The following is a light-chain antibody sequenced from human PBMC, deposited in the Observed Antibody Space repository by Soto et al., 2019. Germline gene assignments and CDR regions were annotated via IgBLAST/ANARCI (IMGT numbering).Light chain of an antibody. CDR1: RSVSTS. J-gene: IGKJ1*01. Sequence: DIQMTQSPSTLSAPVGDRVTITCRASRSVSTSLAWYQKKPGKAPKLLIFDASSLESGVPSRFSGSGSGTELTLTISGLQPDDFATYFCQQYKSYAPTFGQGTKVDIK. CDR2: DAS. CDR3: QQYKSYAPT. V-gene: IGKV1-5*01.